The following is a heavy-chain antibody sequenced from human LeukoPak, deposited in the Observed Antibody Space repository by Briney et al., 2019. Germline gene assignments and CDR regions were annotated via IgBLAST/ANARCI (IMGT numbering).Heavy chain of an antibody. CDR2: INRDGSEN. D-gene: IGHD5-24*01. Sequence: GGSLRLSCVASGFTFSNNWMSWVRQAPGKGLEWVANINRDGSENYYVDSVKGRFTISRDNAKNSLYLQMNSLRAEDTAVYYCAREDGYNTLDYWGQGTLVTVSS. CDR3: AREDGYNTLDY. V-gene: IGHV3-7*04. J-gene: IGHJ4*02. CDR1: GFTFSNNW.